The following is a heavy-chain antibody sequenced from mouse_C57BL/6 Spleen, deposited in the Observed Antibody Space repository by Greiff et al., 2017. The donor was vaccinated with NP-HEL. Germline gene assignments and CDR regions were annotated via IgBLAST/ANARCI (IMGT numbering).Heavy chain of an antibody. V-gene: IGHV1-82*01. CDR1: GYAFSSSW. D-gene: IGHD1-1*01. CDR2: IYPGDGDT. Sequence: VQGVESGPELVKPGASVKISCKASGYAFSSSWMNWVKQRPGKGLEWIGRIYPGDGDTNYNGKFKGKATLTADKSSSTAYMQLSSLTSEDSAVYFCARDYYGSSHYYAMDYWGQGTSVTVSS. CDR3: ARDYYGSSHYYAMDY. J-gene: IGHJ4*01.